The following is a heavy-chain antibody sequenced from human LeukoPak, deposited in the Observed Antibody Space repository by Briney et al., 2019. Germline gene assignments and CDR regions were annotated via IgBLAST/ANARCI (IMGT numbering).Heavy chain of an antibody. J-gene: IGHJ3*01. D-gene: IGHD4-23*01. V-gene: IGHV4-4*07. CDR1: GSSISSYY. CDR3: ARTVVAPSGLRAGAFDV. Sequence: KASETLSLSCTVSGSSISSYYWSWIRQPAGKGLEWIGRIDVSGSTKNNPSLKSRVTMSVDTSKNQFSLILRSVTAADTAVYFCARTVVAPSGLRAGAFDVWGHGTKVTVSS. CDR2: IDVSGST.